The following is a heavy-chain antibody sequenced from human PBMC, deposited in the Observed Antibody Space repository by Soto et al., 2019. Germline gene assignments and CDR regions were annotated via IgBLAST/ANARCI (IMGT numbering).Heavy chain of an antibody. V-gene: IGHV1-18*01. CDR1: GNTFTNHG. Sequence: QVQLVQSAAEVKKPGASVKVSCKASGNTFTNHGITWVRQAPGQGLEWMGWIRPLNGKTNYAQEFQGRFTMTTDTSTTTVSIQLTSLRSDDTAVYYCASDSDRDGDIYWFCDLWGRGTLVTVSS. CDR2: IRPLNGKT. CDR3: ASDSDRDGDIYWFCDL. J-gene: IGHJ2*01. D-gene: IGHD3-22*01.